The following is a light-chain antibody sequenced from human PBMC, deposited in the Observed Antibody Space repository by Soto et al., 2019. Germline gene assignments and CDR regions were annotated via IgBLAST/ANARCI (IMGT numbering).Light chain of an antibody. CDR3: QQYNSWPFT. Sequence: EIVMTQSPATLSMSPGERATISCRASQSISTKVAWYQQKPGQAPRLLIYGASTRATGVPARFSGSGSGTEITLSISSLPSEHFAVYYCQQYNSWPFTIGGGTKVESK. J-gene: IGKJ4*01. CDR1: QSISTK. CDR2: GAS. V-gene: IGKV3-15*01.